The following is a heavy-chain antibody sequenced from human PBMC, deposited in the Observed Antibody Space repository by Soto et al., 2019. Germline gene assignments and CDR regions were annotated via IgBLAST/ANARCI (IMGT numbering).Heavy chain of an antibody. CDR2: IILFYGTP. Sequence: QVQLVQSGPEVKKPGSSVKVSCKASGDTFSTYLMSWVRQAPGQGLEWMGGIILFYGTPNYAQKFLGRVTITADESTRTTYMEVSSLRSEDPARYYCARSKVVAASDSYYYAMDAWGQGTTVTVSS. CDR3: ARSKVVAASDSYYYAMDA. CDR1: GDTFSTYL. J-gene: IGHJ6*02. V-gene: IGHV1-69*12. D-gene: IGHD2-15*01.